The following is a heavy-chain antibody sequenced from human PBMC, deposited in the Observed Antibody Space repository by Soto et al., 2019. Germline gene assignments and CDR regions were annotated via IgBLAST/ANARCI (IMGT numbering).Heavy chain of an antibody. CDR3: AKVRVRGVIITNYGMDV. V-gene: IGHV3-30*18. CDR1: GFTFNNYG. CDR2: ISNDGSNK. J-gene: IGHJ6*02. Sequence: PGWSLRLSCAASGFTFNNYGIHWVRQAPGKGLEWVAVISNDGSNKYYADSVKGRFTISRDESKNTLYLQMNSLRAQDTAMYYCAKVRVRGVIITNYGMDVWGQGTTVTVSS. D-gene: IGHD3-10*01.